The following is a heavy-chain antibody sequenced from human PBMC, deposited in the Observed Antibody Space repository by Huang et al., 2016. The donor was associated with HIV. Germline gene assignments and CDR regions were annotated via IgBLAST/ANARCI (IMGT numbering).Heavy chain of an antibody. J-gene: IGHJ3*01. CDR3: ARGFGINYNHEAFDV. V-gene: IGHV1-8*01. Sequence: QIQLAQSGAEVKKPGASVKVSCKASGYTFTNYDINWVRQASGQGLEWMGWMNPKSGNVGYTKKFQGRVAILRNSSINTSYLEVTSLTSEDTAVYYCARGFGINYNHEAFDVWGQGTMVTVSS. CDR2: MNPKSGNV. D-gene: IGHD3-10*01. CDR1: GYTFTNYD.